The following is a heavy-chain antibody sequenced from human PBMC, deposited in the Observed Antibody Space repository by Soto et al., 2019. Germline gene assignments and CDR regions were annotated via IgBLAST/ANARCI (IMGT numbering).Heavy chain of an antibody. Sequence: SETLSLTCIVSGGSISNYYWTWIRQPPGKGLEWIGYIYSSGNSNYNPSLKSRVTISVDTSKNQFSLNLTSVTAADTAVHYCARHSSSSRGWFDPWGQGTLVTVSS. CDR3: ARHSSSSRGWFDP. J-gene: IGHJ5*02. CDR1: GGSISNYY. V-gene: IGHV4-59*08. CDR2: IYSSGNS. D-gene: IGHD6-6*01.